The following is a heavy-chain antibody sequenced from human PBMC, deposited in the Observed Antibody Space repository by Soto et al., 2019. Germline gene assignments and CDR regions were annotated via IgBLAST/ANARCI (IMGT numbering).Heavy chain of an antibody. J-gene: IGHJ6*02. CDR1: GFTFSSYG. D-gene: IGHD3-3*01. V-gene: IGHV3-30*18. Sequence: PGGSLRLSCAASGFTFSSYGMHWVRQAPGKGLEWVAVISYDGSNKYYADSVKGRFTISRDNSKNTLYLQMNSLRAEDTAVYYCAKDRKRFLEWCYGMDVWGQGTTVTVSS. CDR3: AKDRKRFLEWCYGMDV. CDR2: ISYDGSNK.